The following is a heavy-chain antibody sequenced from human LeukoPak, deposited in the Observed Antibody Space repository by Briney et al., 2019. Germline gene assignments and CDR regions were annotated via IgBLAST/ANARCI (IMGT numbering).Heavy chain of an antibody. D-gene: IGHD6-19*01. Sequence: SETLSLTRAVYGGSFSGYYWSWIRQPPGKGLEWIGEINHSGSTNYNPSLKSRVTISVDTSKNQFSLKLSSVTAADTAVYYCARSNRQWLFDYWGQGTLVTVSS. CDR2: INHSGST. V-gene: IGHV4-34*01. J-gene: IGHJ4*02. CDR1: GGSFSGYY. CDR3: ARSNRQWLFDY.